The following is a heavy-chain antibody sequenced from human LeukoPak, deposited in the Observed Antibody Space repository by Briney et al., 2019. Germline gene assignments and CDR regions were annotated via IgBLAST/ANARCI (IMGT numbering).Heavy chain of an antibody. Sequence: ASETLSLTCTVSGGSISSGSYYWNWIRQPAGKGLEWIGRFYTSGSTNYNPSLKSRVTISVDTSKNQFSLRLSSVTAADTAVYYCAREGRLIRAFDYWGQGTLVTVSS. J-gene: IGHJ4*02. CDR1: GGSISSGSYY. D-gene: IGHD3-22*01. CDR2: FYTSGST. CDR3: AREGRLIRAFDY. V-gene: IGHV4-61*02.